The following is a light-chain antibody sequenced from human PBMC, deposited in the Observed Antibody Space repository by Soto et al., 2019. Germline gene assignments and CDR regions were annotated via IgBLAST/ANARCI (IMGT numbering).Light chain of an antibody. V-gene: IGLV2-11*01. CDR2: DVT. J-gene: IGLJ1*01. Sequence: QYALTQPRSVSGSPGQSLTISCTGTSSDVGGYNYVSWYQQHPGKAPKLMIYDVTKRPSGVPDRFSGSKSGNTASLTISGLQAEDEADYYCCSHAGTYTYVFGTGTKLTVL. CDR3: CSHAGTYTYV. CDR1: SSDVGGYNY.